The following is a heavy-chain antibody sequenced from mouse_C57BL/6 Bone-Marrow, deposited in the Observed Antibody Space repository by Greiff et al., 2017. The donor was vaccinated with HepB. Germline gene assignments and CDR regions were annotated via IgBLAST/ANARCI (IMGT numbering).Heavy chain of an antibody. D-gene: IGHD3-1*01. J-gene: IGHJ4*01. CDR1: GFTFSSYG. CDR2: ISSGGSYT. CDR3: ASPRVLGHPRDYYAMDY. V-gene: IGHV5-6*01. Sequence: EVKLVESGGDLVKPGGSLKLSCAASGFTFSSYGMSWVRQTPDKRLEWVATISSGGSYTYYPDSVKGRFTISRDNAKNTLYLQMSSLKSEDTAMYYCASPRVLGHPRDYYAMDYWGQGTSVTVSS.